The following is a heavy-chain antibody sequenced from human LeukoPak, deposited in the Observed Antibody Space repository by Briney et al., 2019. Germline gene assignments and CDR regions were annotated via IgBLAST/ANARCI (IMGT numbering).Heavy chain of an antibody. D-gene: IGHD2-2*01. V-gene: IGHV1-2*02. CDR1: GYTFTDNY. Sequence: GASVKVSCKASGYTFTDNYMHWVRQAPGQGLEWMGCINPNSGGSSYARKFQGRVTMTRDTSISTAYMELTGLTSDDTAVYYCARVLGYCSSTSCSTGFDPWGQGTLVTVSS. CDR3: ARVLGYCSSTSCSTGFDP. CDR2: INPNSGGS. J-gene: IGHJ5*02.